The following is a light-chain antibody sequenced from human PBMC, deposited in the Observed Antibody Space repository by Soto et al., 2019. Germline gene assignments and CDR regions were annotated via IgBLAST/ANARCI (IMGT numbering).Light chain of an antibody. CDR1: SSDVGSYNL. V-gene: IGLV2-23*01. CDR3: CSYAGSSTPVV. Sequence: QSVLTQPASVSGSPGQSITISCTGTSSDVGSYNLISWYQQHPGKAPKLMIYEGSQRPSGVSNRFSGSKSGNTASLTISGLQAEDVANYYCCSYAGSSTPVVFGGGTKLTVL. J-gene: IGLJ2*01. CDR2: EGS.